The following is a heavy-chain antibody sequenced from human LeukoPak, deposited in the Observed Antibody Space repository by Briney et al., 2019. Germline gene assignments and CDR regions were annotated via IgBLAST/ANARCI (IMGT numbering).Heavy chain of an antibody. V-gene: IGHV1-2*02. D-gene: IGHD3-3*01. CDR1: AYTFTAYY. Sequence: GASVKVSCKPAAYTFTAYYTHWVRQAPGQGLEWMGWIDPRNGGTKYAQKFQGRVTMTRDTSISTAYMELSSLRSDDTAMYYCAKIGIFGSLWDFDSWGQGTLVTVSS. J-gene: IGHJ4*02. CDR3: AKIGIFGSLWDFDS. CDR2: IDPRNGGT.